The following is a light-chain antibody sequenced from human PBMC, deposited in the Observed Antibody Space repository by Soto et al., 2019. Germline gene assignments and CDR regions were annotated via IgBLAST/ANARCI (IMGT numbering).Light chain of an antibody. J-gene: IGKJ4*01. CDR2: DAS. V-gene: IGKV1-13*02. CDR1: QSINSA. Sequence: AIQLTQSPSSLSGYVGDRVTISCRASQSINSAVVWYQQRPGFPPKLLVYDASSLQDGVPSRFSGIGYRTDFALTISSLQPEDSATYYCQQSNISPFTFGGGTGVEI. CDR3: QQSNISPFT.